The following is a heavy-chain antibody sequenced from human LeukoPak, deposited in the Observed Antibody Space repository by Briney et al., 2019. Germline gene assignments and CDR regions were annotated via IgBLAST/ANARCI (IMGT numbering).Heavy chain of an antibody. CDR1: GGSISSSSYY. D-gene: IGHD3-9*01. V-gene: IGHV4-39*01. CDR3: ARNTVLRYFDWLSTDGMDV. Sequence: SETLSLTCTVSGGSISSSSYYWGWIRQPPGKGLEWIGSIYYSGSTYYNPSLTSRVTISVDTSKNQFSLKLSSVTAADTAVYYCARNTVLRYFDWLSTDGMDVWGQGTTVTVSS. J-gene: IGHJ6*02. CDR2: IYYSGST.